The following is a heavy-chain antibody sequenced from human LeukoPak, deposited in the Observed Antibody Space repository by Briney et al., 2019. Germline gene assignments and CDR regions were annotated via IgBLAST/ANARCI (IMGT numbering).Heavy chain of an antibody. V-gene: IGHV3-30*04. CDR3: AREVGYSDY. CDR2: ISSDGTKK. Sequence: GGSLRLSCAASRFTFNNYAVNWVRQAPGKGLDWVAIISSDGTKKYYADSVTGRFTISRDNSKNTVFLQMSSLRDEDTAIYYCAREVGYSDYWGQGTLVTVSS. D-gene: IGHD5-12*01. CDR1: RFTFNNYA. J-gene: IGHJ4*02.